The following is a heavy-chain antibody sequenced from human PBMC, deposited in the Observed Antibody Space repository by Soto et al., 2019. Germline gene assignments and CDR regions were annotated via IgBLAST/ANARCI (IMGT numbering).Heavy chain of an antibody. CDR1: EFTFSSYS. D-gene: IGHD3-3*01. CDR3: ARGHFGVTMDV. Sequence: EVQLLESGGGLVQPGGSLRLSCAASEFTFSSYSMIWVRQAPGKGLEWVSGVNGSGDITYYAESMKGRFTISRDNSKNTLYLQMNSLRAEDTAVFYCARGHFGVTMDVWGQGTTVTVSS. CDR2: VNGSGDIT. J-gene: IGHJ6*02. V-gene: IGHV3-23*01.